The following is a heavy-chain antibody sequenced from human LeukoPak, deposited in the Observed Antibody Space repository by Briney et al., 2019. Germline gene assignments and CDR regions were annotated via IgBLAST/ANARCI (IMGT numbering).Heavy chain of an antibody. V-gene: IGHV4-61*02. CDR3: ARSLYCSSTSCSEVTFDY. CDR1: GGSISSSSYY. J-gene: IGHJ4*02. D-gene: IGHD2-2*01. CDR2: IYTSGST. Sequence: SETLSLTCTVSGGSISSSSYYWSWIRQPAGKGLEWIGRIYTSGSTNYNPSLKSRVTMSVDTSKNQFSLKLSSVTAADTAVYYCARSLYCSSTSCSEVTFDYWGQGTLVTVSS.